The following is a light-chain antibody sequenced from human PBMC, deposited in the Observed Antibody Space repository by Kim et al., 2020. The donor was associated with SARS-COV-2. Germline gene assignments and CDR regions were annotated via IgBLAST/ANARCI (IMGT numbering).Light chain of an antibody. Sequence: ASVGDRGTISGRASQGISSWLAWYQQKPGKAPKILIYAASSLQSGVPSRFSGSGSGADFTLTISSLQPEDFATYYCEQANSFPRTFGQGTKVDIK. CDR2: AAS. CDR3: EQANSFPRT. J-gene: IGKJ1*01. V-gene: IGKV1-12*01. CDR1: QGISSW.